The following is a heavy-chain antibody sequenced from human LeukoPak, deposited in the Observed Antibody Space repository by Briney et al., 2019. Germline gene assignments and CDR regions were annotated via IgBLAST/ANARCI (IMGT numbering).Heavy chain of an antibody. J-gene: IGHJ3*02. CDR1: GFTFSSYA. CDR2: ISGSGGST. Sequence: GGSLRLSCAASGFTFSSYAMSWVRQAPGKGLEWVSAISGSGGSTYYADSVKGRFTISRDNSKNTLYLQMSRLRADDTAVYYCARDPNGDYVGAFDILGQGTMVTVSS. D-gene: IGHD4-17*01. V-gene: IGHV3-23*01. CDR3: ARDPNGDYVGAFDI.